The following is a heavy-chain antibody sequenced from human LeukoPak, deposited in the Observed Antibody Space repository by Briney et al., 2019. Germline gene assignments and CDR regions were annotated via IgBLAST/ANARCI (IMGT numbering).Heavy chain of an antibody. CDR2: ISGSGGST. CDR3: AKPSGSEPYYFDY. D-gene: IGHD1-26*01. CDR1: GFTFNSYA. V-gene: IGHV3-23*01. J-gene: IGHJ4*02. Sequence: GGSLRLSCAASGFTFNSYAMSWVRQAPGKGLEWVSAISGSGGSTYYADSVKGRFTISRDNSKNTLYLQMNSLRAEDTALYYCAKPSGSEPYYFDYWGQGTLVTVSS.